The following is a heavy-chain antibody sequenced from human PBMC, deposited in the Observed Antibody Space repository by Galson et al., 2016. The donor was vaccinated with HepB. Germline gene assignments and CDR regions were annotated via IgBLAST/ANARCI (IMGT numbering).Heavy chain of an antibody. CDR2: AYFRSKWYH. D-gene: IGHD6-19*01. CDR3: SRGPQNYTSGWTFDY. J-gene: IGHJ4*02. V-gene: IGHV6-1*01. Sequence: CAISGDSVSSKSASWIWIRQSPSRGLEWLGRAYFRSKWYHDYAPSVKSRITITPDPSRNQFSLQLDSVTPEDTAIYYCSRGPQNYTSGWTFDYWGQGTLVTVSS. CDR1: GDSVSSKSAS.